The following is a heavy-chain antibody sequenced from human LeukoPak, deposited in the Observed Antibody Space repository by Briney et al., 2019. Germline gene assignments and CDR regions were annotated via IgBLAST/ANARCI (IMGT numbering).Heavy chain of an antibody. Sequence: PSETLSLTCAVYGGSFSGYYWSWIRQPPGKGLEWIGEINHSGSTNYNPSLKSRVTISVDTSKNQFSLKLSSVTAADTAVYYCARIRYYDFWSGPYGMDVRGQGTTVTVSS. J-gene: IGHJ6*02. V-gene: IGHV4-34*01. D-gene: IGHD3-3*01. CDR2: INHSGST. CDR3: ARIRYYDFWSGPYGMDV. CDR1: GGSFSGYY.